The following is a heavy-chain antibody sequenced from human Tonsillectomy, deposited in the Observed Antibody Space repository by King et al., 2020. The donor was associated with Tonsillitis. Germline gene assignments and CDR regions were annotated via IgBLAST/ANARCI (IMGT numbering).Heavy chain of an antibody. V-gene: IGHV4-59*01. D-gene: IGHD5-12*01. Sequence: QLQESGPGLVKPSETLSLTCTVSGGSISSYYWSWIRQPPGKGLEWIGYIYYSGSTNYNPSLKIRVTISVDTAKNQFSLRLSSVTAADTAVYYCASYLVATNGYFDYWGQGTLVTVSS. CDR2: IYYSGST. CDR1: GGSISSYY. CDR3: ASYLVATNGYFDY. J-gene: IGHJ4*02.